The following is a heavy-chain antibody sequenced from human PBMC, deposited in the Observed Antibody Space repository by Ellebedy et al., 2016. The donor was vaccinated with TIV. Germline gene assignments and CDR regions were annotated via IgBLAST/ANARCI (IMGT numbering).Heavy chain of an antibody. V-gene: IGHV4-59*08. Sequence: SETLSLTCTVSGGSINSYYWSWIRQPPGKGLEWIGHIYYSGSTNYNPSLQSRVTISRDASKNQFALKLTSVTATATAVYYCARYVSYFDTVDQIDYYFDSWGQGALVTVSS. J-gene: IGHJ4*02. CDR2: IYYSGST. CDR3: ARYVSYFDTVDQIDYYFDS. D-gene: IGHD3-9*01. CDR1: GGSINSYY.